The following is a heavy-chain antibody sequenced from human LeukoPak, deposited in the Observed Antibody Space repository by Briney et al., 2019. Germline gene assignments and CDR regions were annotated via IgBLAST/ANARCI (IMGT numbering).Heavy chain of an antibody. CDR2: IIPIFGTA. J-gene: IGHJ6*02. D-gene: IGHD3-22*01. V-gene: IGHV1-69*13. Sequence: GASVKVSCKASGGTFSSYAISWVRQAPGQGLEWMGGIIPIFGTANYAQKFQGRVTITADESTSTAYMELSSLRSEDTAVYYCAGYDSSGYYYYYYGMDVWGQGTTVTVSS. CDR1: GGTFSSYA. CDR3: AGYDSSGYYYYYYGMDV.